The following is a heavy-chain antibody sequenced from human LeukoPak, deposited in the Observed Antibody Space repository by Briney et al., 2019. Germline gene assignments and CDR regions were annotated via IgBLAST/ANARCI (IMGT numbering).Heavy chain of an antibody. CDR2: ISAYNGNT. J-gene: IGHJ4*02. D-gene: IGHD6-19*01. Sequence: ASVKVSCKASGYTFTSYGISWVRQAPGQGLEWMGWISAYNGNTNYAQKLQGRVTMTTDTSTSTAYMELRSLRSDDTAVYCCARDADSSGWYKEGYWGQGTLVTVSS. CDR3: ARDADSSGWYKEGY. CDR1: GYTFTSYG. V-gene: IGHV1-18*01.